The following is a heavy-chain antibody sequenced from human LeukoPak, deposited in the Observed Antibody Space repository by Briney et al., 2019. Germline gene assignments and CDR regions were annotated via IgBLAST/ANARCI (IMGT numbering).Heavy chain of an antibody. CDR2: LYPSGDST. CDR1: RHTFTSQY. V-gene: IGHV1-46*01. CDR3: AYGHNNNWLDP. J-gene: IGHJ5*02. Sequence: GASVKVSFKSSRHTFTSQYIHWVRQAPGQGLERMGILYPSGDSTHFAQKFQGRVAMTRDTSTGTVYMDLNYLRSDDTAVYFCAYGHNNNWLDPWGQGTLVTVSS. D-gene: IGHD4-17*01.